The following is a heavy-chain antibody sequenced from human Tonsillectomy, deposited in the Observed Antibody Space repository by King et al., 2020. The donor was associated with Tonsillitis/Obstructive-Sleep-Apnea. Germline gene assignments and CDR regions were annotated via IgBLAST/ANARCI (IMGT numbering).Heavy chain of an antibody. D-gene: IGHD2-21*01. Sequence: QLQESGPGLVKPSETLSLTCTVSGGSIRSSSNYWGWIRQPPGQGLEWIGSIYYTGSTYYRPSLKSRVTISVDTSKNQFSLKLSSVTAADTAVYYCARHDGPYCGGDCYFGTHYWGQGTLVTVSS. CDR2: IYYTGST. V-gene: IGHV4-39*01. CDR1: GGSIRSSSNY. CDR3: ARHDGPYCGGDCYFGTHY. J-gene: IGHJ4*02.